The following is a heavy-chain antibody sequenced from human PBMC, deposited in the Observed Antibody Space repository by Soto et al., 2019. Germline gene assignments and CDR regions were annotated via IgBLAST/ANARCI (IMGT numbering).Heavy chain of an antibody. Sequence: QVQLVQSGAEVKKPGASVKVSCKTSGYPFTSYGINWVRQAPGQGPEWMGWISAYNGKTSYTQKFQGRVTMTTDTSTSTAYMELRSLRSDDTAVDYFARDRLIAVTGRLHYWGQGTLVTVSS. V-gene: IGHV1-18*01. CDR2: ISAYNGKT. CDR1: GYPFTSYG. CDR3: ARDRLIAVTGRLHY. J-gene: IGHJ4*02. D-gene: IGHD6-19*01.